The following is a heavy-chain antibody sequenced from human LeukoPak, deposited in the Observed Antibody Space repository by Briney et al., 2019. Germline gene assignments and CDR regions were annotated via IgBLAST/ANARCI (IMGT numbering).Heavy chain of an antibody. V-gene: IGHV3-23*01. CDR3: AKDHDFWSGYSDY. CDR1: GFTFSAYA. Sequence: GGSLRHSCAASGFTFSAYAMSWVRQAPGKGLEWVSDISGNGGSTYYADSVKGRFTISRDNSKNTLYLQMNSLRAEDTAVYYCAKDHDFWSGYSDYWGQGTLVTVSS. CDR2: ISGNGGST. J-gene: IGHJ4*02. D-gene: IGHD3-3*01.